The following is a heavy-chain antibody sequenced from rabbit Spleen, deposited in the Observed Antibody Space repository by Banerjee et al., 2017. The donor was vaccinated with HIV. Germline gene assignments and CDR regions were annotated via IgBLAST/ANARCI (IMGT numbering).Heavy chain of an antibody. D-gene: IGHD7-1*01. CDR1: GIDFSSDSY. J-gene: IGHJ3*01. CDR3: ARDLVTAIGWNFAL. Sequence: QQQLEESGGGLVKPGGTLTLTCKASGIDFSSDSYMCWVRQAPGKGLEWIACVYAGSSGSTYSATWAKGRFTVSKTSSTTVTLQMTSLTAADTATYFCARDLVTAIGWNFALWGQGTLVTVS. CDR2: VYAGSSGST. V-gene: IGHV1S45*01.